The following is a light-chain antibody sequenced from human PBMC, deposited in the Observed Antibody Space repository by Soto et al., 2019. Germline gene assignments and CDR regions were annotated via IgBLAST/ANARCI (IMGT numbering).Light chain of an antibody. CDR1: QTISNY. CDR2: AAS. CDR3: LQDYNYPYT. V-gene: IGKV1-6*01. Sequence: IQMTQSSSSLSASVGDRVTITCRASQTISNYLNWYQQQPGKAPKLLIYAASSLQSGVPSRFSGSGSGTDFTLTISSLQPEDFATYYCLQDYNYPYTFGQGTRLEI. J-gene: IGKJ5*01.